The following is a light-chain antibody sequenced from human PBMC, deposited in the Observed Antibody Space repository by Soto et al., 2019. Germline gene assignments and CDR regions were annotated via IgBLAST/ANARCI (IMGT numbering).Light chain of an antibody. CDR3: QQYNSLPRT. CDR2: TTS. CDR1: QTVGSN. V-gene: IGKV3-15*01. J-gene: IGKJ1*01. Sequence: EIVMTQSPATLSVSPGEXITISCRASQTVGSNLAWYQQKPGQAPRLLIYTTSSRATGVPAKFSGSGSGTEFTLTIDSLQSEDFVLYYCQQYNSLPRTFGQGTKVDIK.